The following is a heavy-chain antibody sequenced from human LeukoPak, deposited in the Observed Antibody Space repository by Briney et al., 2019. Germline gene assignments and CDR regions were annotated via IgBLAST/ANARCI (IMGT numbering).Heavy chain of an antibody. CDR2: ISYDGSNN. V-gene: IGHV3-30*18. J-gene: IGHJ3*01. D-gene: IGHD2-15*01. Sequence: GGSLRLSCAASGFTFRSYGMHWVRQAPGKGLEWVAVISYDGSNNYYADSVKDRFTISRDNSNNMLYLQMHSLRPEDTAVYYCAKGGRVVVSMADVSDVWGQGTMVTVSS. CDR1: GFTFRSYG. CDR3: AKGGRVVVSMADVSDV.